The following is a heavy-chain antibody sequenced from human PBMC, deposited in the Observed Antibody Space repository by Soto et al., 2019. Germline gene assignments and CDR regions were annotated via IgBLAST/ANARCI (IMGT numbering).Heavy chain of an antibody. V-gene: IGHV3-23*01. Sequence: GGSLRLSCAASGFTFRTYAMTWVRQAPGKGLEWVSGINSGGGSTYYADSVKGRFTISRDNSESTLYLQMNSLRGDDTALYYCARRALSHAFVDYWGQGALVTVSS. J-gene: IGHJ4*02. CDR1: GFTFRTYA. CDR3: ARRALSHAFVDY. CDR2: INSGGGST. D-gene: IGHD3-10*01.